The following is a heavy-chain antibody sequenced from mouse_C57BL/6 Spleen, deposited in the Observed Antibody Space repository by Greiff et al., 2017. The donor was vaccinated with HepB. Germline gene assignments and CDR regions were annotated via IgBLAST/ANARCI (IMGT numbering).Heavy chain of an antibody. Sequence: EVHLVESGGDLVKPGGSLKLSCAASGFTFSSYGMSWVRQTPDKRLEWVATISSGGSYTYYPDSVKGRFTISRDNAKNTLYLQMSSLKSEDTAMYYCARQEDDYEEAWFAYWGQGTLVTVSA. D-gene: IGHD2-4*01. V-gene: IGHV5-6*01. CDR1: GFTFSSYG. J-gene: IGHJ3*01. CDR3: ARQEDDYEEAWFAY. CDR2: ISSGGSYT.